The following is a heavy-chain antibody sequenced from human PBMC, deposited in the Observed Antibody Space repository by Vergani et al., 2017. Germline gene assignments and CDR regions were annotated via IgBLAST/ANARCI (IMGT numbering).Heavy chain of an antibody. CDR1: GGSFSGYY. Sequence: QVQLQQWGAGLLKPSETLSLTCAVYGGSFSGYYWSWIRQPPGKGLEWIGEINHSGSTNYNPSLKSRVTISVDTSKNQFSLKLSSVTAADTAVYYCARSYYDSSGYYFHCWGQGTLVTVSS. CDR2: INHSGST. J-gene: IGHJ4*02. V-gene: IGHV4-34*01. CDR3: ARSYYDSSGYYFHC. D-gene: IGHD3-22*01.